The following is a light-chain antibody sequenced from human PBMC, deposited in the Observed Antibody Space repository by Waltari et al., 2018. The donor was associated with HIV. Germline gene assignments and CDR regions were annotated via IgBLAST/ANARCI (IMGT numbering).Light chain of an antibody. V-gene: IGLV1-44*01. Sequence: QSVLPQPPSASGTPGKRVTISCSGSSPNIGRNTVNWYQQLPGTAPKLLIYSNNQRPSGVPDRFSGSKSGTSASLAISGLQSEDEADYYCAAWDDSPNGVVFGGGTKLTVL. CDR1: SPNIGRNT. CDR3: AAWDDSPNGVV. J-gene: IGLJ2*01. CDR2: SNN.